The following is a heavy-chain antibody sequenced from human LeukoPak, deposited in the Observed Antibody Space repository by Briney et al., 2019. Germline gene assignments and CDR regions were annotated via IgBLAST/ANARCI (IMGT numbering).Heavy chain of an antibody. CDR3: AKDRENSSGWYGGFDY. V-gene: IGHV3-23*01. CDR1: GFTFTTSG. CDR2: ISGSDSGGKT. D-gene: IGHD6-19*01. J-gene: IGHJ4*02. Sequence: GGSLRLSCAASGFTFTTSGMNWVRQAPGKGLEWVSSISGSDSGGKTFYADSVKGRFTISRDNSKNTLYLQMNSLRAEDTAVYYCAKDRENSSGWYGGFDYWGQGTLVTVSS.